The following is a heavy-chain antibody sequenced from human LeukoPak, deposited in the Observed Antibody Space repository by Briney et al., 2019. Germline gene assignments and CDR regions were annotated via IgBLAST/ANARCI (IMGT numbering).Heavy chain of an antibody. V-gene: IGHV3-23*01. J-gene: IGHJ4*02. Sequence: GGSLRLACAVSGLTFSSYYMSWVRQAPGKGLEWVSAISGSGGNTYYADSVKGRFTISRDNAKNTLYLQMNSLRGEDTAVYYCAKFIVVVPAAYHYWGQGTLVTVSS. CDR1: GLTFSSYY. D-gene: IGHD2-2*01. CDR3: AKFIVVVPAAYHY. CDR2: ISGSGGNT.